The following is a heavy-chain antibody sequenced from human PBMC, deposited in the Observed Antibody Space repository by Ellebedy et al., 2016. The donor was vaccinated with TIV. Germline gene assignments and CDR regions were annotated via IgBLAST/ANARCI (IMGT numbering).Heavy chain of an antibody. CDR2: ISRIGYNT. Sequence: PGGSLRLSCAVSGFIFRNFALSRVRQAPGKGLEWVSTISRIGYNTYYRDSVKGRFTISRDNSKNTLFLQMDSLRAEDTAVYYCAKDARNFFDGAGSNGALEYWGPGTLVTVSS. J-gene: IGHJ4*02. D-gene: IGHD4/OR15-4a*01. CDR3: AKDARNFFDGAGSNGALEY. CDR1: GFIFRNFA. V-gene: IGHV3-23*01.